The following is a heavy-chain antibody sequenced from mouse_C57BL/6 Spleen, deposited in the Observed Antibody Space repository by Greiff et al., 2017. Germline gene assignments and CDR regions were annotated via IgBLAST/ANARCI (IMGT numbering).Heavy chain of an antibody. V-gene: IGHV1-59*01. CDR3: ARSSDGYYGDY. J-gene: IGHJ2*01. CDR2: IDPSDSYT. D-gene: IGHD2-3*01. Sequence: QVQLQQPGAELVRPGTSVKLSCKASGYTFTSYWMHWVKQRPGQGLEWIGVIDPSDSYTNYNQKFKGKATLTVDTSSSTAYMQLSSLTSEDSAVYYCARSSDGYYGDYWGQGTTLTVSS. CDR1: GYTFTSYW.